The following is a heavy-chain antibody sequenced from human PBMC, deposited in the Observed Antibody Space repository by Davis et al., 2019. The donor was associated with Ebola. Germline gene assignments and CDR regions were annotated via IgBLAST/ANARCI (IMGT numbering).Heavy chain of an antibody. Sequence: ASVKVSCKASGYSFTHYSFSWVRQAPGQGLEWMGWINPNTGGTNYAQKFQGRVTMTRDTSISTVYMELSRLRSDDTALYYCGRDRIPGGRYWFDPWGQGTLVTVSS. CDR3: GRDRIPGGRYWFDP. CDR2: INPNTGGT. CDR1: GYSFTHYS. V-gene: IGHV1-2*02. J-gene: IGHJ5*02. D-gene: IGHD2-15*01.